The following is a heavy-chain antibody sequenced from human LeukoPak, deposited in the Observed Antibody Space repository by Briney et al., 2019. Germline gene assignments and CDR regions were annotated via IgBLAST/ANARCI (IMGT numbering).Heavy chain of an antibody. J-gene: IGHJ6*03. Sequence: SETLSLTCNVSGDFVNNYYWSWIRQPPGKELEWIGYIYYTGSTSYNPSLKSRVTISIDTSKKQFSLKLSSVTAADTAVYYCASGGNSAQMSGYYYMDVWGKGTTVTVSS. V-gene: IGHV4-59*02. D-gene: IGHD4-23*01. CDR2: IYYTGST. CDR1: GDFVNNYY. CDR3: ASGGNSAQMSGYYYMDV.